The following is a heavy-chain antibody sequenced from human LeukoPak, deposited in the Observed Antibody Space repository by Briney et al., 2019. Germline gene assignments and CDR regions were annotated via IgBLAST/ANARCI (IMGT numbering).Heavy chain of an antibody. CDR3: VRDAFTAGDH. CDR2: ISSEGDTT. Sequence: GGSLRLSCAASGFTFSSYWMHWVRQAPGKGLVWVSRISSEGDTTSYADSVKGRFTVPRDNAKNTLYLQMNSLRAEDTAVYYCVRDAFTAGDHWGQGTLVTVSS. D-gene: IGHD2-8*02. CDR1: GFTFSSYW. V-gene: IGHV3-74*01. J-gene: IGHJ4*02.